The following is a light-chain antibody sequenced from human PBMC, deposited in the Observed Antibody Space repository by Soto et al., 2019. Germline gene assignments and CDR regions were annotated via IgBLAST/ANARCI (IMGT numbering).Light chain of an antibody. J-gene: IGKJ2*01. CDR2: GAS. V-gene: IGKV3-20*01. Sequence: EIVLTQSPGTLSLSPGERATLSCRASQSVSSSYLAWYQQKPGQAPRLLIYGASSRATGIPDRVSGSGSGTDFTLTISRLEPEDFGVYYCQQYGSSPYTFGQGNKLEIK. CDR1: QSVSSSY. CDR3: QQYGSSPYT.